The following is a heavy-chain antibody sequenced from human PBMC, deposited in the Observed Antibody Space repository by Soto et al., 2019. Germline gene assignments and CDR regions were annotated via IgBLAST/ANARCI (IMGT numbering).Heavy chain of an antibody. V-gene: IGHV1-8*01. CDR2: MNPNSGNT. D-gene: IGHD3-16*01. CDR3: ASSGGWGGSQPGDYYYYYGMDV. Sequence: ASVKVSCKASGYTFTSYDINWVRQATGQGLEWMGWMNPNSGNTGYAQKFQGRVTMTRNTSISTAYMELSSLRSEDTAVYYCASSGGWGGSQPGDYYYYYGMDVWGQGTTVTV. J-gene: IGHJ6*02. CDR1: GYTFTSYD.